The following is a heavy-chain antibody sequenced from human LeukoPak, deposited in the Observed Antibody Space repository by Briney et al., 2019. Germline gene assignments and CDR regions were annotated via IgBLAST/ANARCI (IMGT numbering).Heavy chain of an antibody. D-gene: IGHD2-21*02. CDR2: IYPGDPDT. Sequence: KGGESLKISCKGSGYSFTSYWIGWVRQMPGKGLEWMGIIYPGDPDTRYSPSFQGQVTISADKSISTAYLQWSSLKASDTAMYYCAGNFRRGAYCGGDCFPDAFDIWGQGTMVTVSS. CDR3: AGNFRRGAYCGGDCFPDAFDI. CDR1: GYSFTSYW. J-gene: IGHJ3*02. V-gene: IGHV5-51*01.